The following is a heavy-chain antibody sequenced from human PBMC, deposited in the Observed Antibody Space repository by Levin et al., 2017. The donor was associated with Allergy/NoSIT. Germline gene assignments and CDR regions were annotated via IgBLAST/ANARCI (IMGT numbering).Heavy chain of an antibody. CDR3: ARRDTSSGVDC. V-gene: IGHV4-31*03. CDR1: GGSISSGGYY. Sequence: SETLSLTCTVSGGSISSGGYYWSWIRQHPGKGLEWIGYIYYTGSTSYNPSLKSRVSISVDTSKNQFSLKLSSVTAADTAVYYCARRDTSSGVDCWGQGTLVTVSS. CDR2: IYYTGST. J-gene: IGHJ4*02. D-gene: IGHD3-16*01.